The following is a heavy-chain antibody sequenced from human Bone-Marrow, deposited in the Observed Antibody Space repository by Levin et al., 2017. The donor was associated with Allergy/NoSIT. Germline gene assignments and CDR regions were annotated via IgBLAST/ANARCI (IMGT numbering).Heavy chain of an antibody. V-gene: IGHV4-34*01. CDR3: ARGPWPEVSLRRGDPYDLYFDY. D-gene: IGHD2-21*02. CDR1: GGSFSGYY. J-gene: IGHJ4*02. CDR2: INHSGST. Sequence: GSLRLSCAVYGGSFSGYYWSWIRQPPGKGLEWIGEINHSGSTNYNPSLKSRVTISVDTSKNQFSLKLSSVTAADTAVYYCARGPWPEVSLRRGDPYDLYFDYWGQGTLVTVSS.